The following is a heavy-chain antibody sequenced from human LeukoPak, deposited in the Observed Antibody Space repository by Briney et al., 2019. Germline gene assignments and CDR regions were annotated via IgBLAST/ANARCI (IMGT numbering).Heavy chain of an antibody. Sequence: GGSLRLSCAASGFTFSSYWMHWVRQAPGKGLEWVAVIWYDGSNKYYADSVKGRFTISRDNSKNTLYLQMNSLRAEDTAVYYCARGGYYDSSAHTGYWGQGTLVTVSS. CDR2: IWYDGSNK. CDR1: GFTFSSYW. CDR3: ARGGYYDSSAHTGY. D-gene: IGHD3-22*01. J-gene: IGHJ4*02. V-gene: IGHV3-33*08.